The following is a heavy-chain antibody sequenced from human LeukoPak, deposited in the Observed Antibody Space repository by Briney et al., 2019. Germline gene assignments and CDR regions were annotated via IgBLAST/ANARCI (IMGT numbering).Heavy chain of an antibody. V-gene: IGHV1-8*01. CDR3: ARDRTPYYYYYYGMDV. D-gene: IGHD2-15*01. J-gene: IGHJ6*02. CDR2: MNPNSGNT. Sequence: GASVKVSCKASGYTFTSYDINWVRQATGQGLEWMGWMNPNSGNTGYAQKFQGRVTMTRDTSTSTVYMELSSLRSEDTAVYYCARDRTPYYYYYYGMDVWGQGTTVTVSS. CDR1: GYTFTSYD.